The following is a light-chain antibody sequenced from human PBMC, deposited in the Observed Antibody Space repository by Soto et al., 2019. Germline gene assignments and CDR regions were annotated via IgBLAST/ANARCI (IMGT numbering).Light chain of an antibody. CDR2: ESS. V-gene: IGKV1-9*01. CDR1: QGISTL. J-gene: IGKJ5*01. CDR3: QHLKIFPIT. Sequence: DIQMTQSPSSLSASVGDRVTITCRASQGISTLLAWYQQKPGKAPKVLIYESSLLQSGVPSRFSGRGPGTDFTLTISSLQPEDFPTYYGQHLKIFPITFSQGTRREI.